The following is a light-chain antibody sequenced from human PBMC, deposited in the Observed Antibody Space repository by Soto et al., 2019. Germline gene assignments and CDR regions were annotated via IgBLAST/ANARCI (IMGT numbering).Light chain of an antibody. Sequence: PGERATLTCKASQSVSSFLAWYQQKPGQAPRLLIHGASSLQSGVPSRFSGSGSGTDFTLTIISLQPDDSATYYCLQNHNYPRTFGQGTKVDI. V-gene: IGKV3-15*01. J-gene: IGKJ1*01. CDR2: GAS. CDR3: LQNHNYPRT. CDR1: QSVSSF.